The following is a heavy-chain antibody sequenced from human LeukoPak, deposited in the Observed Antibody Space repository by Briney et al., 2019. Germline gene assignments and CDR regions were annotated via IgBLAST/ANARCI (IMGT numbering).Heavy chain of an antibody. J-gene: IGHJ4*02. Sequence: GGSLRLSCAASGSIFNNYWMSWVRQAPGKGLEWVANIKHDGSQRNYVDSVKGRFTISRDNAKNLVYLQMNSLSVEDTALYYCTREKSAADYWGQGTLVTVSS. D-gene: IGHD6-13*01. CDR1: GSIFNNYW. CDR3: TREKSAADY. V-gene: IGHV3-7*01. CDR2: IKHDGSQR.